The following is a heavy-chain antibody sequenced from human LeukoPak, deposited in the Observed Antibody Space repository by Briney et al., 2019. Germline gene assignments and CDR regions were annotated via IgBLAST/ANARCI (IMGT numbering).Heavy chain of an antibody. J-gene: IGHJ4*02. CDR2: INPNGGGT. CDR3: ARYGRGSSGEFDY. CDR1: GYTFTGYY. D-gene: IGHD3-22*01. V-gene: IGHV1-2*02. Sequence: ASVKVSCKASGYTFTGYYMHWVRQAPGQGLEWMGWINPNGGGTNYAQKFQGRVTMTRDTSISTAYMELSRLRSDDTAVYYCARYGRGSSGEFDYWGQGTLVTVSS.